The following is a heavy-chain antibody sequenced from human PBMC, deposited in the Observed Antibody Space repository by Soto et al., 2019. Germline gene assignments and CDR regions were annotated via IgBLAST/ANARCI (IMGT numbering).Heavy chain of an antibody. V-gene: IGHV1-69*12. J-gene: IGHJ6*02. CDR1: GGTFRTYA. CDR2: IIPIFGKV. Sequence: QVQLLQSGAEVKKPGSSVRVSCEASGGTFRTYAISWVRQAPGQGLEWMGEIIPIFGKVNYAQKFQGRVTIPADESTTTVYMDLRSLTSEDTAVYYCAKGAVAGTPTSYYYYGMDVWGQGTTGTVS. CDR3: AKGAVAGTPTSYYYYGMDV. D-gene: IGHD6-19*01.